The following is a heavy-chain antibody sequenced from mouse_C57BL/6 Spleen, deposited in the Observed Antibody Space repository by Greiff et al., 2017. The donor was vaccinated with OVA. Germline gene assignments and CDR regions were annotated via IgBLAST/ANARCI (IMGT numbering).Heavy chain of an antibody. Sequence: LQQSGAELVRPGASVKMSCKASGYTFTSYNMHWVKQTPRQGLEWIGAIYPGNGDTSYNQKFKGKATLTVDKSSSTAYMQLSSLTSEDSAVYFCASLNYYGSKDAMDYWGQGTSVTVSS. V-gene: IGHV1-12*01. CDR2: IYPGNGDT. D-gene: IGHD1-1*01. CDR1: GYTFTSYN. CDR3: ASLNYYGSKDAMDY. J-gene: IGHJ4*01.